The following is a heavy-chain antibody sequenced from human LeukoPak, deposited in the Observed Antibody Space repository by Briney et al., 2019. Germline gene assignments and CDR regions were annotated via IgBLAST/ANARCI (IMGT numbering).Heavy chain of an antibody. CDR3: ATVTANAFDI. CDR1: GYSFTSYW. CDR2: IYPGDSDT. J-gene: IGHJ3*02. D-gene: IGHD2-21*02. Sequence: GESLKISCKGSGYSFTSYWIGWVRQKPGKGLEWMGIIYPGDSDTRYRPSLQGQVTISADKSISTAYLQRSSLKASDTAMYYCATVTANAFDIWGQGTMVTVSS. V-gene: IGHV5-51*01.